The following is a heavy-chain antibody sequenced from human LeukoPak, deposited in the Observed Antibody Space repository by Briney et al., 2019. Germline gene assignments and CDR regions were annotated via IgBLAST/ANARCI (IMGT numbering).Heavy chain of an antibody. J-gene: IGHJ6*03. Sequence: GGSVTFSCAASGFTFSNYAMSWVRQAPGKGLEWVSAISGSRGSTYYADSVKGRFTMPKDNSKNTLYLQMNSLRAEDTAVYYCAKDRDYSTDYYYYYMDVWGKGTTVTVSS. CDR2: ISGSRGST. D-gene: IGHD4-17*01. CDR1: GFTFSNYA. CDR3: AKDRDYSTDYYYYYMDV. V-gene: IGHV3-23*01.